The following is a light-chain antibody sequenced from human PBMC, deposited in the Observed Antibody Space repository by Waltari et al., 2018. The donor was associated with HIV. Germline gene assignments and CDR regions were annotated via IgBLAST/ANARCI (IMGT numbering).Light chain of an antibody. V-gene: IGKV4-1*01. Sequence: DIVMTQSPDSLAVSLGARATINCKSSQSVLNSSSNKNSLAWYQQKSGQPPKLLIYWASTRESGVPERFSGSGSGTDFTLTISSLQAADVAVYYCQQHFTSPYTFGQGTKLEI. CDR3: QQHFTSPYT. J-gene: IGKJ2*01. CDR1: QSVLNSSSNKNS. CDR2: WAS.